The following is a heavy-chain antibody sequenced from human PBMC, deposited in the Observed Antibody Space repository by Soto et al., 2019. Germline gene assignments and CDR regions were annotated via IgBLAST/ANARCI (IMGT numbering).Heavy chain of an antibody. D-gene: IGHD5-18*01. J-gene: IGHJ4*02. CDR3: ARGGYSYDFDY. Sequence: SETLSLTCAVSGGSISSGGYSWSWIRQPPGKGLEWIGYIYHSGSTYYNPSLKSRVTISVDRSKNQFSLKLSSVTAADTAVYYCARGGYSYDFDYWGQGTLVTSPQ. CDR1: GGSISSGGYS. V-gene: IGHV4-30-2*01. CDR2: IYHSGST.